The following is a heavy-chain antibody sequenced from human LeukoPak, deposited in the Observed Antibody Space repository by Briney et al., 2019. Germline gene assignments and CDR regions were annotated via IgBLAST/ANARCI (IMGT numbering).Heavy chain of an antibody. J-gene: IGHJ3*02. D-gene: IGHD5-24*01. V-gene: IGHV3-23*01. CDR1: SFTLVIYA. Sequence: PGGSLRLSCTASSFTLVIYAITSVRQAPGKGLEWVSVISPSGGSTYSADSVKGRFTISRDNSKNTLYLQMNSLRAEDTALYYWAKNRDNTKQGAFDIWGQGTMVTVSS. CDR3: AKNRDNTKQGAFDI. CDR2: ISPSGGST.